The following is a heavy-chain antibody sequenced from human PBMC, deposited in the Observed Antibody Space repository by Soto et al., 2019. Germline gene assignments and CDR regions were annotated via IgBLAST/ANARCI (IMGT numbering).Heavy chain of an antibody. D-gene: IGHD1-20*01. V-gene: IGHV4-59*01. CDR3: ARDSTEYNLDY. J-gene: IGHJ4*02. Sequence: SETLSLTCTVSGGSISSYYWSWIRQPPGKGLEWIGYIYYSGSTNYNPSLKSRVTISVDTSKNQFSLKLSSVTAADTAVYYCARDSTEYNLDYWGQGTLVTVSS. CDR1: GGSISSYY. CDR2: IYYSGST.